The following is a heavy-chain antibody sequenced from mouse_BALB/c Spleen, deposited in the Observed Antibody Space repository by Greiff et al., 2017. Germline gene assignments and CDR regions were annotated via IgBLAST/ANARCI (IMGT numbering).Heavy chain of an antibody. D-gene: IGHD1-1*01. V-gene: IGHV3-2*02. J-gene: IGHJ3*01. CDR1: GYSITSDYA. CDR2: ISYSGST. CDR3: ARGGRPFAY. Sequence: EVKLQESGPGLVKPSQSLSLTCTVTGYSITSDYAWNWIRQFPGNKLEWMGYISYSGSTSYNPSLKSRISITRDTSKNQFFLQLNSVTTEDTATYYCARGGRPFAYWGQGTLVTVSA.